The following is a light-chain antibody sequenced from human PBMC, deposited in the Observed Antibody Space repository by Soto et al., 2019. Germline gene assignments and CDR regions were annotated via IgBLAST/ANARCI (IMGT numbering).Light chain of an antibody. J-gene: IGLJ1*01. V-gene: IGLV2-11*01. Sequence: QSALTQPRSVSGSPGQSVAISCTGTSSDVGGYNYVSWYQQHPGKALKLMIYDVNKRPSGVPDRFSGSKSGNTASLTISGLQAEDEADYYCCSFAGDPYVFGTGTKVTVL. CDR3: CSFAGDPYV. CDR1: SSDVGGYNY. CDR2: DVN.